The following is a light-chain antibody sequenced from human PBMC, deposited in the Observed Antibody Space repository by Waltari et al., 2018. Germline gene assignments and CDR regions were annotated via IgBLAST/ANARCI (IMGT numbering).Light chain of an antibody. CDR3: ATWDDRQTGYVV. Sequence: QSALTQPPSASGTPGQRVIISCSGSSSNIGSNAVSWYRQFPGTAPRLLIYSNSARTAGVPDRFSGSKSGTSASLTISGLQSDDAADYYCATWDDRQTGYVVFGGGTKLTVL. CDR2: SNS. CDR1: SSNIGSNA. V-gene: IGLV1-44*01. J-gene: IGLJ3*02.